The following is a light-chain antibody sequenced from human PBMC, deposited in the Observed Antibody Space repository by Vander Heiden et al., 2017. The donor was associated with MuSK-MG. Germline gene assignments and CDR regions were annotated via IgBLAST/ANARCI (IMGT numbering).Light chain of an antibody. CDR1: QSVSSN. Sequence: EIVMTQSPDTLSVSPGERVTLSCRASQSVSSNLAWYQQKPGQAPRLLIYGAFTRAAGNPVRFSGSGYGTEFTLTISSRQPEDFAAYYCQQDCNRPPWTFGQGTRVEMK. CDR2: GAF. V-gene: IGKV3-15*01. J-gene: IGKJ1*01. CDR3: QQDCNRPPWT.